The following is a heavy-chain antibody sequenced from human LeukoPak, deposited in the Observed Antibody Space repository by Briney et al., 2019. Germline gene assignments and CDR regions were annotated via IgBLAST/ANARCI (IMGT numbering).Heavy chain of an antibody. CDR1: GGSISSYY. D-gene: IGHD2-2*02. CDR2: IYTSGST. V-gene: IGHV4-4*07. J-gene: IGHJ3*02. Sequence: SETLSLTCTVSGGSISSYYWSWIRHPAGKGLEWIGRIYTSGSTNYNPSLKSRVTMSVDTSKNQFSLKLSSVTAADTAVYYCARDLRGYCSSTSCYNDAFDIWGQGTMVTVSS. CDR3: ARDLRGYCSSTSCYNDAFDI.